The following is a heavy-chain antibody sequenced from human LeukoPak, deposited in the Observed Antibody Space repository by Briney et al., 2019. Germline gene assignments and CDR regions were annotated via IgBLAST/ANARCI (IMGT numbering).Heavy chain of an antibody. V-gene: IGHV3-23*01. CDR2: ISGSGGST. Sequence: GGSLRLSCAASGFTFSSYAMSWVRQAPGKGLEWVSAISGSGGSTYYADSVKGRFTISRDNSKNPLYLQMNSLRAEDTAVYYCAKDLFGIVVVVAATSPAFDYWGQGTLVTVSS. D-gene: IGHD2-15*01. J-gene: IGHJ4*02. CDR3: AKDLFGIVVVVAATSPAFDY. CDR1: GFTFSSYA.